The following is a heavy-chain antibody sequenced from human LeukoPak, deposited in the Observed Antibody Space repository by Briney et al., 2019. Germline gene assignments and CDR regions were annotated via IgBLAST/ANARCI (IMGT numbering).Heavy chain of an antibody. CDR2: SYYSGST. D-gene: IGHD6-13*01. V-gene: IGHV4-39*01. J-gene: IGHJ1*01. CDR3: ARRGYYSIAAAGYFQH. CDR1: GGSISSSSYD. Sequence: SETLSLTCTVSGGSISSSSYDWGWLRQPPGKGRGRIGSSYYSGSTYYNPSLKSRVTISVDTSKNQFSLKLSSVTAADTAVYYCARRGYYSIAAAGYFQHWGQGTLVTVSS.